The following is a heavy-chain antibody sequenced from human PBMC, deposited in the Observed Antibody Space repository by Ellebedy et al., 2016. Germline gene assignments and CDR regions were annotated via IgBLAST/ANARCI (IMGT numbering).Heavy chain of an antibody. CDR1: GFTFSSYA. Sequence: GESLKISCAASGFTFSSYAMNWVRQAPGKGLEWVSVIDTSGTSTYYADSVKGRFTISRDNSKNTLYLQMNSLRAEDTAVYYCAKDGGLGRYCVSVSCYSNAFDIWGQGTMVTVSS. J-gene: IGHJ3*02. V-gene: IGHV3-23*01. D-gene: IGHD2-2*01. CDR3: AKDGGLGRYCVSVSCYSNAFDI. CDR2: IDTSGTST.